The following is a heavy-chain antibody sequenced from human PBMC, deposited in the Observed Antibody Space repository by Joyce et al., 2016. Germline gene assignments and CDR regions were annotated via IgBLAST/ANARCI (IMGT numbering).Heavy chain of an antibody. CDR3: ARQNDDSLTGFSDY. Sequence: QVQLQESGPGLVKPSQTLSLTCTFSGGSITSGDYYWSWIRQRPGKGLEWIGYISHSGSTYSKPSLKSRVIMSVDTSKNQLSLKLSSVTAADTAVYYCARQNDDSLTGFSDYWGQGILVTVSS. D-gene: IGHD3-9*01. CDR2: ISHSGST. J-gene: IGHJ4*02. CDR1: GGSITSGDYY. V-gene: IGHV4-31*03.